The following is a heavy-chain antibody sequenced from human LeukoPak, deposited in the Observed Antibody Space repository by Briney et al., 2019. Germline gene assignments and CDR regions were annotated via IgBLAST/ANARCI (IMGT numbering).Heavy chain of an antibody. CDR1: GFTFSSYA. CDR2: ISYDGSNK. J-gene: IGHJ4*02. CDR3: ARGSGWDQIAYFDY. Sequence: PGGSLRLSCAASGFTFSSYAMHWVRQAPGKGLGWVAVISYDGSNKYYADSVKGRFTISRDNSKNTLYLQMNSLRAEDTAVYYCARGSGWDQIAYFDYWGQGTLVTVSS. D-gene: IGHD6-19*01. V-gene: IGHV3-30-3*01.